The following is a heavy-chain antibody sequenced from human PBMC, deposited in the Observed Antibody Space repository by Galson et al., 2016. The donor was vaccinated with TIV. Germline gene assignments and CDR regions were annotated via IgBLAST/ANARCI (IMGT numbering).Heavy chain of an antibody. CDR1: GFTFSSFW. CDR3: ARGRSGYFDY. J-gene: IGHJ4*02. CDR2: IKQDGSER. Sequence: SLRLSCAASGFTFSSFWMSWVRQAPGKGLEWVTNIKQDGSERYYVDSVKGRFIISRDNAKNSVYLQMNSLRVEDTAVYYCARGRSGYFDYWGRGTQVAVSS. V-gene: IGHV3-7*03. D-gene: IGHD3-3*01.